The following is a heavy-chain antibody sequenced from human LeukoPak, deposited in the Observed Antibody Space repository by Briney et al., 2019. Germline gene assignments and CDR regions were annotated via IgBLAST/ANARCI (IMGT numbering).Heavy chain of an antibody. Sequence: PGRSLRLSCAASGFTFSSYTMHWVRQAPGKGLEWVAVISYDGSNKYYADSVKGRFTISRDNSKNTLYLQMNSLRAEDTAVYYCARGRYHMDVWGKGTTVTVSS. V-gene: IGHV3-30*01. D-gene: IGHD1-14*01. CDR3: ARGRYHMDV. CDR1: GFTFSSYT. CDR2: ISYDGSNK. J-gene: IGHJ6*03.